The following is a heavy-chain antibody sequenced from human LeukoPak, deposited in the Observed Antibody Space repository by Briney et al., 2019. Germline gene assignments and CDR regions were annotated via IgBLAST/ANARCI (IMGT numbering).Heavy chain of an antibody. J-gene: IGHJ6*02. D-gene: IGHD3-9*01. CDR3: ARDDDILTGYYIYYGMDV. V-gene: IGHV1-18*01. Sequence: ASVKVSCKASGYTFTSYGISWVRQAPGQGLEWMGWISAYNGNTNYAQKLQGRVTMTTDTSTSTAYMELRSLRSDDTAVYYCARDDDILTGYYIYYGMDVWGQGTTVTVYS. CDR2: ISAYNGNT. CDR1: GYTFTSYG.